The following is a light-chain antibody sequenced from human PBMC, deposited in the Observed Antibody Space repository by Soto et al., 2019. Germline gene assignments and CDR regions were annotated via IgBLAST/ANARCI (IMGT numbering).Light chain of an antibody. Sequence: QPVLTQPPSVSGAPGQRVTISCTGSNSDIGAGYDVHWYQQLPGTAPKLVIYANNNRPSGVPDRSSASKSGTSASLAITGLQADDEADYYCQSYDSSLRGVFGTGTKLTVL. CDR2: ANN. CDR3: QSYDSSLRGV. J-gene: IGLJ1*01. CDR1: NSDIGAGYD. V-gene: IGLV1-40*01.